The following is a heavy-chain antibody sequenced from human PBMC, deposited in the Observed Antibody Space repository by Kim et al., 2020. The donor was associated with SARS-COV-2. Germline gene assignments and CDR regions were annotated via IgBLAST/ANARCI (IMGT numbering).Heavy chain of an antibody. J-gene: IGHJ6*02. CDR2: ISGSGGST. V-gene: IGHV3-23*01. CDR1: GFTFSSYA. CDR3: ANHQNYDILPGLPHYGMDV. D-gene: IGHD3-9*01. Sequence: GGSLRLSCAASGFTFSSYAMSWVRQAPGKGLEWVSAISGSGGSTYYADSAKGRFTISRDNSKNTRYLQMKSLRAEDTAVYYSANHQNYDILPGLPHYGMDVWGPGTTVTVSS.